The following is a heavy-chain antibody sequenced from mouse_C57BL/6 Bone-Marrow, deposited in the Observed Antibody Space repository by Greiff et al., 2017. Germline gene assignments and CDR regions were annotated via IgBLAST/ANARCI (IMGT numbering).Heavy chain of an antibody. Sequence: EVKLQESGGDLVKPGGSLKLSCAASGFTFSSYGMSWVRQTPDKRLEWVATISSGGSYTYYPDSVKGRFTISRDNAKNTLYLQMSSLKSEDTAMYYCARHDSSGYDWYFDVWGTGTTVTVSS. CDR3: ARHDSSGYDWYFDV. J-gene: IGHJ1*03. D-gene: IGHD3-2*02. CDR1: GFTFSSYG. V-gene: IGHV5-6*01. CDR2: ISSGGSYT.